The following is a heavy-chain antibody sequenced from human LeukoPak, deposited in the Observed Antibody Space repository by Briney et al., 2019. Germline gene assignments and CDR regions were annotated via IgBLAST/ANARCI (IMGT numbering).Heavy chain of an antibody. Sequence: SQTLSLTCAISGDSFSSNSAAWNWIRQSPSRGLEWRGSTYYRSKWYNDYAVSVKSRININHDTCKNQFSLQLTSVTPEDTAVYYCASATTVTRAWDAFDIWGQGTMVTVSS. CDR2: TYYRSKWYN. D-gene: IGHD4-11*01. V-gene: IGHV6-1*01. CDR1: GDSFSSNSAA. J-gene: IGHJ3*02. CDR3: ASATTVTRAWDAFDI.